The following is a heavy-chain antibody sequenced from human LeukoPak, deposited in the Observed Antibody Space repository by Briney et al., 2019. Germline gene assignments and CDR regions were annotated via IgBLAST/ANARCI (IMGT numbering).Heavy chain of an antibody. J-gene: IGHJ4*02. CDR3: ARVESNRAAAGTFDY. CDR1: GDSVSSNSAT. CDR2: TYYRSKWYR. V-gene: IGHV6-1*01. D-gene: IGHD6-13*01. Sequence: SQTLSLTCAISGDSVSSNSATWNWIRQSPSRGLEWLGRTYYRSKWYRDYAVSVKSRITINPDTSKNQFSLQLSSVTPEDTAVYYCARVESNRAAAGTFDYWGQGTLVTVSS.